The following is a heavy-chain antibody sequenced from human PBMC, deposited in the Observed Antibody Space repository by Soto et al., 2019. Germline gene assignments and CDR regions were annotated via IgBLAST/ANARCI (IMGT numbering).Heavy chain of an antibody. CDR2: ISYDGGDK. D-gene: IGHD2-2*01. Sequence: TGGSLRLSCGASGFTFTSYGMHWVRQAPGKGLEWVAVISYDGGDKYYADSVKGRFTISRDNSKNTLYLQMNSLRAEDTAMYYCAKASGYCSSSTCSRLIYYYYGMDVWGQGTTVTVSS. V-gene: IGHV3-30*18. CDR3: AKASGYCSSSTCSRLIYYYYGMDV. J-gene: IGHJ6*02. CDR1: GFTFTSYG.